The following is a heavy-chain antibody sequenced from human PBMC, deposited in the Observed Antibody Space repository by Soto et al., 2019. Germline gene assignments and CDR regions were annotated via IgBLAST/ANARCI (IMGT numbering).Heavy chain of an antibody. J-gene: IGHJ2*01. D-gene: IGHD3-10*01. Sequence: EVQLVESGGGLVQPGGSLRLSCAASGFTVSSNYMSWVRQAPGKGLEWVSVIYSGGSTYYADSVRGRFTISRDNSKNTLYLQMNSLRAEDTAVYYCARDGYYYGSGEYFHLWGRGTLVTVSS. CDR2: IYSGGST. CDR3: ARDGYYYGSGEYFHL. CDR1: GFTVSSNY. V-gene: IGHV3-66*01.